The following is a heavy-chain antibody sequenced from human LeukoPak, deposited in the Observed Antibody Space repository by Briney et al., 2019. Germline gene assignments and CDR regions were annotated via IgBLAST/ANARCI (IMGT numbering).Heavy chain of an antibody. Sequence: SVKVSCKASGGTFSSYAISWVRQAPGQGLEWMGGIIPIFGTANYAQKFQGRVTITTDESTSTAYMELSGLRSEDTAVYYCARDALYSGEFSVYWGQGTLVTVSS. CDR3: ARDALYSGEFSVY. CDR1: GGTFSSYA. J-gene: IGHJ4*02. D-gene: IGHD1-26*01. V-gene: IGHV1-69*05. CDR2: IIPIFGTA.